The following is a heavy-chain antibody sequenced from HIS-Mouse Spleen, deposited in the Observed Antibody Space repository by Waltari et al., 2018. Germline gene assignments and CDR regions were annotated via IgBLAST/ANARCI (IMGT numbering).Heavy chain of an antibody. Sequence: QVQLVESGGGVVQHGRSLRLRCAASGFTFHSYGRHWFRQAPGKGLGWVAVIWYDGSNKYYADSVKGRFTISRDNSKNTLYLQMNSLRAEDTAVYYCAKGGLMVYAIGDYWGQGTLVTVSS. D-gene: IGHD2-8*01. CDR3: AKGGLMVYAIGDY. J-gene: IGHJ4*02. CDR2: IWYDGSNK. CDR1: GFTFHSYG. V-gene: IGHV3-33*06.